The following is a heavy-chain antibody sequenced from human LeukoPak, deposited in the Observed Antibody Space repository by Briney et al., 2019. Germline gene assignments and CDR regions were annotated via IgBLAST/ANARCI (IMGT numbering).Heavy chain of an antibody. Sequence: ASVKVPCKVSGYSLTELSTHWVRQAPGKGLEWMGGVDPGGGRAMYAQILKGRVTMTEDTSTDTAYMDLNSLTSDDTAVYYCATGPTMPEPDTSPGLLDFWGQGTLVTVSS. D-gene: IGHD2-2*01. CDR1: GYSLTELS. CDR3: ATGPTMPEPDTSPGLLDF. J-gene: IGHJ4*02. CDR2: VDPGGGRA. V-gene: IGHV1-24*01.